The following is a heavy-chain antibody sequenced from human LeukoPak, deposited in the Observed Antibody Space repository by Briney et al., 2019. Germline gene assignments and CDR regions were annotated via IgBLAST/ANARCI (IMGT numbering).Heavy chain of an antibody. CDR1: GFTFTNHP. J-gene: IGHJ3*01. V-gene: IGHV3-64*02. CDR2: ISPSGDRT. Sequence: PGGSLRLSCAASGFTFTNHPMHWVRQTSGKRLEYVSAISPSGDRTWYADSVKGRFTISRDNSKNTMYLQMGSLGPEDMGVYYCARAFRPASDPHDFYDFRGRGTTVTVSS. D-gene: IGHD3/OR15-3a*01. CDR3: ARAFRPASDPHDFYDF.